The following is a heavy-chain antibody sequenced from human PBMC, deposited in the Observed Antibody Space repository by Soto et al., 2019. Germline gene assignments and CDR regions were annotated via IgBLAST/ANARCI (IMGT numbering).Heavy chain of an antibody. CDR3: ARESALEDKWAYDFDY. V-gene: IGHV4-61*01. D-gene: IGHD1-26*01. CDR2: IYYSGST. CDR1: GGSVSSGSYY. J-gene: IGHJ4*02. Sequence: QVQLQESGPGLVKPSATLSLTCTVSGGSVSSGSYYWSWIRQPPGKGLEWIGYIYYSGSTNYNPSLKSRVSISVDTSKNQFSLKLSSVTAADTAVYYCARESALEDKWAYDFDYWGRGTLVTVSS.